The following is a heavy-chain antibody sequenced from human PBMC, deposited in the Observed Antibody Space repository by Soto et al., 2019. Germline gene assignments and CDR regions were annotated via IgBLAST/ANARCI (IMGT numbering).Heavy chain of an antibody. CDR1: GGCIGSYY. V-gene: IGHV4-59*01. CDR2: IYHSGST. Sequence: PSETLSLTGTVSGGCIGSYYWSCIRQPPGKGLEWLWDIYHSGSTNYPPSLKSRVTISVHTSKNQFSLKLSSVTAAETAVYYCARVQIFSGGSCYSAQCVYYYGMDVWGQGTTVTVSS. CDR3: ARVQIFSGGSCYSAQCVYYYGMDV. D-gene: IGHD2-15*01. J-gene: IGHJ6*02.